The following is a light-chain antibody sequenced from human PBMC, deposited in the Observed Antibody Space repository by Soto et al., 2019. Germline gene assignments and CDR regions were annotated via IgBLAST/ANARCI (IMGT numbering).Light chain of an antibody. Sequence: QSALTQPASVSGSPGQSITISCTGTSSDVGGYNYVSWFQHHPGKVPKLMIYEVSHRPSGVSVRFSGSKSGTTASLTISGLQAEDEADYYCCSFTNSYTWVFGGGTKLTVL. CDR3: CSFTNSYTWV. CDR1: SSDVGGYNY. CDR2: EVS. V-gene: IGLV2-14*01. J-gene: IGLJ3*02.